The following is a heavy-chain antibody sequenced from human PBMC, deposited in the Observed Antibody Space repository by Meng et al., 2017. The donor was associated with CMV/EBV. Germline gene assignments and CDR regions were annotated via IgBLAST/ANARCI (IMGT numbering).Heavy chain of an antibody. CDR1: GYTFTGYY. V-gene: IGHV1-2*02. D-gene: IGHD3-22*01. J-gene: IGHJ3*02. CDR2: INPNSGGT. Sequence: ASVKVSCKASGYTFTGYYMHWVRQAPGQGLEWMGWINPNSGGTNYAQKFQGRVTMTRDTSISTAYMELSRLRSDDTAVYYCARGGETITMIVARDAFDIWGQGTMVTVSS. CDR3: ARGGETITMIVARDAFDI.